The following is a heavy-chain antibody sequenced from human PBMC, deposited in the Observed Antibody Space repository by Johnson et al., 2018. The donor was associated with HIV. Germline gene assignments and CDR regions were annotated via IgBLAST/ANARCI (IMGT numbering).Heavy chain of an antibody. D-gene: IGHD6-6*01. CDR3: ARDPEYSSSYDAFDI. CDR1: GFTFSDYY. V-gene: IGHV3-11*04. Sequence: QVQLVESGGGLVKPGGSLRLSCAASGFTFSDYYMSWIRQAPGKGLEWVSYISSSGSTTYYADSVKGRFPISRDNSKNTLYLQLNSLRAEDTAVYYCARDPEYSSSYDAFDIWGQGTMVTVSS. CDR2: ISSSGSTT. J-gene: IGHJ3*02.